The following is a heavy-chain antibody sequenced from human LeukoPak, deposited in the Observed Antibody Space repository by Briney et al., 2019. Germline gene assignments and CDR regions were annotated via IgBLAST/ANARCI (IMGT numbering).Heavy chain of an antibody. V-gene: IGHV4-39*07. J-gene: IGHJ3*01. CDR3: ARDKSRTYGSADAFDV. CDR2: IYYSGNT. CDR1: GGSISSRSYY. D-gene: IGHD3-10*01. Sequence: SETLSLTCTVSGGSISSRSYYWGWIRQPPGKGLEWIASIYYSGNTYYNPSLKSRVTMSIDTSKNQFSLKLSSVTAADTAVYYCARDKSRTYGSADAFDVWGQGTMVTVSS.